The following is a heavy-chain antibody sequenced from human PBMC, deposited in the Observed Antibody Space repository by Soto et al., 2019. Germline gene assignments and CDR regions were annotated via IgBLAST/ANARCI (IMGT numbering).Heavy chain of an antibody. CDR3: AREVLAAGTNWFDP. CDR1: GGSISSYY. V-gene: IGHV4-59*01. Sequence: SETLSLTCTVSGGSISSYYWSWIRQPPGKGLEWIGYIYYSGSTNYNPSLKSRVTISVDTSKNQFSLKLSSVTAADTAVYFCAREVLAAGTNWFDPWGQGTLVTVSS. CDR2: IYYSGST. J-gene: IGHJ5*02. D-gene: IGHD6-13*01.